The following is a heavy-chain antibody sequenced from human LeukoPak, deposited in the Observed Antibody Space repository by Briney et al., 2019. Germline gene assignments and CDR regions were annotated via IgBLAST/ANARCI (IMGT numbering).Heavy chain of an antibody. CDR2: INPNGGGT. J-gene: IGHJ4*02. D-gene: IGHD6-6*01. Sequence: ASVKVSCKASGYTYNAYYIHWVRQAPGQGLEWMGWINPNGGGTTYAQKFQGRVTMTRDTSTTTAYMELNRLRLDDTALYYCARDRGYYSSSTGIDYWGQGTLVTVSS. V-gene: IGHV1-2*02. CDR3: ARDRGYYSSSTGIDY. CDR1: GYTYNAYY.